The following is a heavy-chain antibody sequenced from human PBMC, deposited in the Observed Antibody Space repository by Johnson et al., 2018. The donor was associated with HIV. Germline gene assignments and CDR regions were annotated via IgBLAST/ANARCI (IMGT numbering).Heavy chain of an antibody. CDR3: ARDFATMIVVVPYAFDI. J-gene: IGHJ3*02. CDR2: IWYDGSNK. Sequence: QVQLVESGGGVVQPGRSLRLSCAASGFTFSSYAMHWVRQAPGKGLEWVAVIWYDGSNKYYADSVKGRFTISRDNSKNTLYLQMNSLRAEDTAVYYCARDFATMIVVVPYAFDIWGQGTMVTVSS. V-gene: IGHV3-33*08. D-gene: IGHD3-22*01. CDR1: GFTFSSYA.